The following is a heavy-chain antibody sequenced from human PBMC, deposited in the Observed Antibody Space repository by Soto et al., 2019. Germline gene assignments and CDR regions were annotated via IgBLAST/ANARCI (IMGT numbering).Heavy chain of an antibody. CDR3: ARPAKYCTSGRCLGDYYFYGMDL. J-gene: IGHJ6*02. D-gene: IGHD2-8*01. Sequence: SVNVSCKASGVTFSSYAMSWVRQAPGQGLEWMGGIIPIFGTANYAQKFQGRVTITADKSTSTAYMELSSLRSEDTALYYCARPAKYCTSGRCLGDYYFYGMDLWGQGTMVTVSS. V-gene: IGHV1-69*06. CDR2: IIPIFGTA. CDR1: GVTFSSYA.